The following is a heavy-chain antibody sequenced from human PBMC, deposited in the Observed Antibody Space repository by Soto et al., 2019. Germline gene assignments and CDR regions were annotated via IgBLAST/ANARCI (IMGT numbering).Heavy chain of an antibody. D-gene: IGHD5-12*01. Sequence: SETLSLTCAVSGYSISSGYYWGWIRQPPGKGLEWIGSIYHSGSTYYNPSLKSRVTISVDTSKNQFSLKLSSVTAADTAGYYCARAGGYDSCDYWGQGTLVTVSS. CDR2: IYHSGST. J-gene: IGHJ4*02. CDR1: GYSISSGYY. CDR3: ARAGGYDSCDY. V-gene: IGHV4-38-2*01.